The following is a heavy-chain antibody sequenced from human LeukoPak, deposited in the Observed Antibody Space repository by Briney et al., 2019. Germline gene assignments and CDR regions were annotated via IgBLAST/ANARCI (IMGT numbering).Heavy chain of an antibody. V-gene: IGHV6-1*01. D-gene: IGHD6-19*01. CDR1: GDSVSSNSAA. CDR3: AREEESSGWSFDY. J-gene: IGHJ4*02. Sequence: SQTLSLTRAISGDSVSSNSAAWNWIRQSPSRGLEWLGRTFYRSKWYNDYIVSVESRININPDTSKNQFSLQLKSVTPEDTAMYYCAREEESSGWSFDYWGQGILVTVSS. CDR2: TFYRSKWYN.